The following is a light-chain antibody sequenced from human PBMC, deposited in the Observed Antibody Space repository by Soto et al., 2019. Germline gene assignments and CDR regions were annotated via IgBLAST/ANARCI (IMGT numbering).Light chain of an antibody. J-gene: IGKJ1*01. Sequence: DIQMTQSPSTLSASVGDRVTITCRASQSVSSWLAWYQQKPGKAPKLLIYDASTLESGVPSRFSGSGSGTEFTLTISSLQPDDFATYFCQQYSAFWGTFGQGTKVEIK. CDR3: QQYSAFWGT. CDR2: DAS. V-gene: IGKV1-5*01. CDR1: QSVSSW.